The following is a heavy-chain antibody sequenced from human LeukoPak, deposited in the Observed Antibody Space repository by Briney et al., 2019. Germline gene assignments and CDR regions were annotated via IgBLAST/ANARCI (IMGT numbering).Heavy chain of an antibody. Sequence: SETLSLTCTVSGGSISIYYWSWIRQRPGKGLERMGYIYYSGSTNYNPSLKSRVNISVDTSKNQFSLKLSSVTAADTVVYYCARYYYDSSGYYYGEYFQHWGQGTLVTVSS. CDR1: GGSISIYY. V-gene: IGHV4-59*01. CDR2: IYYSGST. J-gene: IGHJ1*01. D-gene: IGHD3-22*01. CDR3: ARYYYDSSGYYYGEYFQH.